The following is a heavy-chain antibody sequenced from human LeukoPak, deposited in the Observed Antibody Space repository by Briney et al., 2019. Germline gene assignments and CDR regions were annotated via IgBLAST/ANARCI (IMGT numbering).Heavy chain of an antibody. V-gene: IGHV1-2*02. CDR3: ARDRDYYDSSGYGTLDY. CDR1: GYTFTGYY. D-gene: IGHD3-22*01. Sequence: ASVKVSCKASGYTFTGYYMHWVRQAPGQGLEWMGWINPNSDGTNYAQKFQGRVTMTRDTSISTAYMELSRLRSDDTAVYYCARDRDYYDSSGYGTLDYWGQGTLVTVSS. CDR2: INPNSDGT. J-gene: IGHJ4*02.